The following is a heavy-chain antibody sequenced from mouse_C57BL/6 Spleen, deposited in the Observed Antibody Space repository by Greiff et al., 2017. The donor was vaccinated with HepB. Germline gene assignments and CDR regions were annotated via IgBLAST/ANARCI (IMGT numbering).Heavy chain of an antibody. Sequence: VQLQQSGPGMVKPSQSLSLTCTVTGYSITSGYDWHWIRHFPGNKLEWMGYISYSGSTNYNPSLKSRISITHDTSKNHFFLKLNSVTTEDTATYYCARGGYGSKGGFDYWGQGTTLTVSS. CDR3: ARGGYGSKGGFDY. V-gene: IGHV3-1*01. CDR2: ISYSGST. D-gene: IGHD1-1*01. J-gene: IGHJ2*01. CDR1: GYSITSGYD.